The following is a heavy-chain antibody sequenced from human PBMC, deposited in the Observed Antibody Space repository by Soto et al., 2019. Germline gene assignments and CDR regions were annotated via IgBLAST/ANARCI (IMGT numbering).Heavy chain of an antibody. Sequence: SPTLSLTCAISGDSVSSNSAAWNCVRQSPSRGLEWLGRTYYRSKWNNDYAVSVKRRITINPDTSKNQFSLQLNSVTPEDTAVYYCAREGGDSSSWYFGYWGQGTLVTVSS. D-gene: IGHD6-13*01. CDR1: GDSVSSNSAA. V-gene: IGHV6-1*01. CDR2: TYYRSKWNN. J-gene: IGHJ4*02. CDR3: AREGGDSSSWYFGY.